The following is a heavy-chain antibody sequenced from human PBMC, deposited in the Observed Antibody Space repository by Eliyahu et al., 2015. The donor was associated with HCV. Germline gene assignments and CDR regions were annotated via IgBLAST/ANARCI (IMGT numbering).Heavy chain of an antibody. Sequence: QAQLVESGGGLVKPGGSLRLSCAASGFPFSDYYMNWIRQSPGKGLEWLSFISGDSRDANYADSVKGRFTISRDNAKNSLYLQMNSLRAEDTALYYCVKEKRGGSGLACDLWGQGTLVTVSS. CDR1: GFPFSDYY. CDR2: ISGDSRDA. V-gene: IGHV3-11*06. J-gene: IGHJ5*02. CDR3: VKEKRGGSGLACDL. D-gene: IGHD2-15*01.